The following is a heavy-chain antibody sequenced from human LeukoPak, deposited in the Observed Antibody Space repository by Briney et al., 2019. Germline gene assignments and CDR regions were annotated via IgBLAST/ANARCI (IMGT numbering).Heavy chain of an antibody. V-gene: IGHV4-59*02. CDR1: GDSVSTYY. Sequence: RPSETLSLTCTVSGDSVSTYYWSWIRQPPGKGLEWIGYIYYSGSTNYNPSLKSRVTISVDTSKNQFSLKLTSVTAADTAVYYCASLYYGSGSFDYWGQGTLVTVSS. D-gene: IGHD3-10*01. CDR2: IYYSGST. J-gene: IGHJ4*02. CDR3: ASLYYGSGSFDY.